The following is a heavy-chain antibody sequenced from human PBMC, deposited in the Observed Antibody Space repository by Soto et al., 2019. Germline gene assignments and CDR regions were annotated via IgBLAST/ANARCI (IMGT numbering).Heavy chain of an antibody. Sequence: QVQLVESGGGVVQPGRSLRLSCVTSGFTFSNYGMQWVRQAPGKGLEWVAVISYGGGAQYYADSVKGRFTISRDNSKNTLSLEMNSRRAEDTAVYYCVKEKTPRVSHSLDIWGQGIMVTVSS. D-gene: IGHD6-13*01. V-gene: IGHV3-30*18. CDR1: GFTFSNYG. J-gene: IGHJ3*02. CDR3: VKEKTPRVSHSLDI. CDR2: ISYGGGAQ.